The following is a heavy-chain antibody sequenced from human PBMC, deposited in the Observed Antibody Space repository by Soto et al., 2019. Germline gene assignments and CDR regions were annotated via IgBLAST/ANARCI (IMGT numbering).Heavy chain of an antibody. CDR3: ARGGGERGLTGTTAQASYYYGMDV. CDR1: DGSISSYY. D-gene: IGHD1-7*01. J-gene: IGHJ6*02. CDR2: IYNSGST. Sequence: SETLSLTCTVSDGSISSYYWSWIRQPAGKGLEWIGYIYNSGSTNYSPSLRSRVTISVDASKNQFPLKLNSVTAADTAVYYCARGGGERGLTGTTAQASYYYGMDVWGQGTTVTVSS. V-gene: IGHV4-59*01.